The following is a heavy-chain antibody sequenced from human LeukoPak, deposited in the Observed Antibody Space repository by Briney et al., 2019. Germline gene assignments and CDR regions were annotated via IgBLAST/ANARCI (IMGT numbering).Heavy chain of an antibody. CDR1: GYTFTNYY. D-gene: IGHD4-17*01. V-gene: IGHV1-46*01. Sequence: ASVKVSCKASGYTFTNYYMHWVRQAPGQGLEWMGIINPGGGSTSYAQKFQGRVTITADESTSTAYMELSSLRSEDTAVYYCARDKDYGDYLGSHYYYGMDVWGQGTTVTVSS. CDR3: ARDKDYGDYLGSHYYYGMDV. J-gene: IGHJ6*02. CDR2: INPGGGST.